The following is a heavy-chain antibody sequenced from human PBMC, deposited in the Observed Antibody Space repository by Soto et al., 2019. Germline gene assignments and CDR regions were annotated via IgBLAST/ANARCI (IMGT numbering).Heavy chain of an antibody. V-gene: IGHV2-5*01. CDR2: IYWNDDK. CDR3: AREGAIVPRFFDP. CDR1: GFSLSTNGVG. D-gene: IGHD1-26*01. J-gene: IGHJ5*02. Sequence: QITLKESGPTLVRPIETLTLRCTFSGFSLSTNGVGVGWIRQPPGKALEWLALIYWNDDKRYSPSLKSRLTINKDTSKNQVVLTMTNVDPVDTGTYYCAREGAIVPRFFDPWGQGTRVTVSS.